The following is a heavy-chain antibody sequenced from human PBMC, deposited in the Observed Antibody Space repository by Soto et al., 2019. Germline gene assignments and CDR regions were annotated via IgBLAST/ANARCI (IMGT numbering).Heavy chain of an antibody. Sequence: GPEVKKPGASVKVSCKASGNTFASHGFSWVRQAPGQGLEWMGWISGFNGQTNYALKFQGRVTLTTDTSTSTAYMALRSLRSDDTAVYFCARVDPRGVAVVRDYWGQGTLVTVSS. D-gene: IGHD3-10*01. CDR2: ISGFNGQT. CDR1: GNTFASHG. J-gene: IGHJ4*02. CDR3: ARVDPRGVAVVRDY. V-gene: IGHV1-18*01.